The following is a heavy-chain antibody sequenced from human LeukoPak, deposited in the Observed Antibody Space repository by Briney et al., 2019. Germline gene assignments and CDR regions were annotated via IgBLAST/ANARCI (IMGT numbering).Heavy chain of an antibody. V-gene: IGHV4-59*01. J-gene: IGHJ4*02. Sequence: SETLSLTCTVSGGSISGYYWSWIRQPPGKGLEWIGYIYYSGSTNYNPSLKSRVTISVDTSKNQFSLKLSSVTAADTAVYYCARGSGYSSGWFFRDWGQGTLVTVSS. CDR1: GGSISGYY. CDR2: IYYSGST. CDR3: ARGSGYSSGWFFRD. D-gene: IGHD6-19*01.